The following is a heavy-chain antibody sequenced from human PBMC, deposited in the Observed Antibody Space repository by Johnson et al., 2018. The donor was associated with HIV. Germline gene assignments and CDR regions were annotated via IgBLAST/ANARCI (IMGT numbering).Heavy chain of an antibody. V-gene: IGHV3-30*03. CDR1: GFTFSSYG. Sequence: QEKLVESGGGVVQPGRSLRLSCAASGFTFSSYGMHWVRQAPGTGLEWVAVISYHGGTKYSADSVKGRFSISRDNSENTVYLQMNSLRAEDTAVYYCVRTSCSAPTCLGYDPFDIWGQGTMVTVSS. CDR2: ISYHGGTK. CDR3: VRTSCSAPTCLGYDPFDI. J-gene: IGHJ3*02. D-gene: IGHD2-15*01.